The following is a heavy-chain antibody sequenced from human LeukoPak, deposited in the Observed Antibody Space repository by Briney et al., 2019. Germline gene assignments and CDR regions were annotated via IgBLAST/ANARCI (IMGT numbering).Heavy chain of an antibody. J-gene: IGHJ4*02. CDR2: IYYSGST. CDR1: GGSISSGDYY. V-gene: IGHV4-30-4*08. CDR3: ARVSLVRGAPDYYFDY. D-gene: IGHD3-10*01. Sequence: PSQTLSLTCTVSGGSISSGDYYWSWIRQPPGKGLEWIGCIYYSGSTYYHPSLKSRVTISVDRSKNQFSLKLSSVTAADTAVCYCARVSLVRGAPDYYFDYWGQGTLVTVSS.